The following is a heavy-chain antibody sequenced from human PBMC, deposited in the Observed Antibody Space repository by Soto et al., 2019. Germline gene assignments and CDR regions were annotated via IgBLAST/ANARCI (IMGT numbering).Heavy chain of an antibody. V-gene: IGHV3-23*01. J-gene: IGHJ3*02. CDR3: AKATATSGGAFEI. CDR2: ILVGGST. CDR1: GFICSSYD. Sequence: GGSLRLSCAVSGFICSSYDMSWVRQAPGKGLDWVSTILVGGSTHYEDSVRCRFTISRDTSKNTVYLQMNSLTAGDTAMYYCAKATATSGGAFEIYGLGTLVTVSS. D-gene: IGHD1-1*01.